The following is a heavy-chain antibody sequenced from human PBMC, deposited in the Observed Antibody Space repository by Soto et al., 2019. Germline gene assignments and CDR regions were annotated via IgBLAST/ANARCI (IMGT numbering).Heavy chain of an antibody. D-gene: IGHD2-15*01. CDR3: ARGQVVAAQH. CDR1: GGSISSGGYS. J-gene: IGHJ4*02. Sequence: QLQLQESGSGLVKPSQTLSLTCAVSGGSISSGGYSWSWIRQPPGKGLEWIGYIYHSGSNYYNPSLKSRVPISVARSKNHFSLKLSSVTAADTAVYYCARGQVVAAQHWGQGTLVTVSS. V-gene: IGHV4-30-2*01. CDR2: IYHSGSN.